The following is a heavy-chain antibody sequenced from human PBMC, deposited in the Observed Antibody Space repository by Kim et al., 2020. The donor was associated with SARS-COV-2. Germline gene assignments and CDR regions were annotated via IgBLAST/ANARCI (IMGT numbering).Heavy chain of an antibody. CDR3: ARGFDL. V-gene: IGHV4-59*09. Sequence: IYYSGSTNSNPSLKSRVTMSVDTSKNQFSLKLSSVTAADTAVYYCARGFDLWGRGTLVTVSS. CDR2: IYYSGST. J-gene: IGHJ2*01.